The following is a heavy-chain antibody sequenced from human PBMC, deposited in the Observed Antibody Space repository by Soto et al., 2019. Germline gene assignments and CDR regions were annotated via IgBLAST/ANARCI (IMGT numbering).Heavy chain of an antibody. CDR3: AKDLTRQLAYWLDP. CDR2: INAHSGGT. J-gene: IGHJ5*02. V-gene: IGHV1-2*02. Sequence: QVQLVQSGAAVKKPGASVKVSCKASGFSFTGYYIHWLRQAPGQGLEWMGWINAHSGGTEYAQKFQGRVTLTRDTSIDTAYLTLTSLTSDDTALYYCAKDLTRQLAYWLDPWGQGTQVTVSS. D-gene: IGHD6-6*01. CDR1: GFSFTGYY.